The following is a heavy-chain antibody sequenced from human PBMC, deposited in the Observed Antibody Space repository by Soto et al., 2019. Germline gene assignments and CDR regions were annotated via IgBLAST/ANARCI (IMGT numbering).Heavy chain of an antibody. CDR3: AREGGVGATPVFGY. D-gene: IGHD1-26*01. V-gene: IGHV1-69*13. CDR1: GGTFSSYA. CDR2: IIPIFGTA. Sequence: GASVKVSCKASGGTFSSYAISWVRHAPGQGLEWMGGIIPIFGTANYAQKFQGRVTITADESTSTAYMELSSLRSEDTAVYYCAREGGVGATPVFGYWGQGTLVTVSS. J-gene: IGHJ4*02.